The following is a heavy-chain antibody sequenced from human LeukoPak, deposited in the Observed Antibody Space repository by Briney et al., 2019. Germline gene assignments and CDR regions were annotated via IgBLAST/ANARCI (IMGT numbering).Heavy chain of an antibody. CDR2: IKQDGSEK. J-gene: IGHJ4*02. CDR1: GGTFSSYA. CDR3: ARGSTVTTFDY. Sequence: SCKASGGTFSSYAISWVRQAPGKGLEWVANIKQDGSEKYYVDSVKGRFTISRDDAKNSLYLQMNSLRAEDTAVYYCARGSTVTTFDYWGQGTLVTVSS. D-gene: IGHD4-17*01. V-gene: IGHV3-7*01.